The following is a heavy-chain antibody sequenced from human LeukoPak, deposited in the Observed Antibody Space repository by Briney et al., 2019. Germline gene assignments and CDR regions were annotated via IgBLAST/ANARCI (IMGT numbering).Heavy chain of an antibody. CDR2: ISSSGSTI. J-gene: IGHJ3*02. V-gene: IGHV3-48*04. Sequence: PGGSLRLSCAASGFTFSSYNMNWVRQAPGKGLEWVSYISSSGSTIYYADSVKGRFTISRDNAKNSLYLQMNSLGAEDTAVYYCARDGSLRFLESNAFDIWGQGTMVTVSS. D-gene: IGHD3-3*01. CDR3: ARDGSLRFLESNAFDI. CDR1: GFTFSSYN.